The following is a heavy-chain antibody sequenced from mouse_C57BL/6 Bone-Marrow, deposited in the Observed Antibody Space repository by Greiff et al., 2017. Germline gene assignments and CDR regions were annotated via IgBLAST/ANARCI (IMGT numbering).Heavy chain of an antibody. CDR2: IYPGDGDT. CDR3: ARERVSTRVYCDY. J-gene: IGHJ2*01. D-gene: IGHD6-2*01. Sequence: QVQLQQSGPELVKPGASVKISCKASGYAFTSSWMNWVQQTPGKGLEWIGRIYPGDGDTNYNGTFKGKATLTAAKSSSTAYMQLSSLTSEDSAVCVCARERVSTRVYCDYWGQGTTLTVSS. CDR1: GYAFTSSW. V-gene: IGHV1-82*01.